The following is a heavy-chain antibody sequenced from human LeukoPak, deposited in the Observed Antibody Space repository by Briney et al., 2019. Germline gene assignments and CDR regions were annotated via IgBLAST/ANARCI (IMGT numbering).Heavy chain of an antibody. CDR2: INPNSGGT. Sequence: GASVKVSCKAPGYTFTGYYMHWVRQAPGQGLEWMGWINPNSGGTNYAQKFQGRVTMTRDTSISTAYMELSRLRSDDTAVYYCARAASLSGWYRFDYWGQGTLVTVSS. D-gene: IGHD6-19*01. CDR3: ARAASLSGWYRFDY. J-gene: IGHJ4*02. V-gene: IGHV1-2*02. CDR1: GYTFTGYY.